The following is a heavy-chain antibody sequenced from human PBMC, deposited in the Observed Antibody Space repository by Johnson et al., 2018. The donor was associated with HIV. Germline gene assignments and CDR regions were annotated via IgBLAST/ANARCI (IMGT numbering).Heavy chain of an antibody. J-gene: IGHJ3*02. D-gene: IGHD2-21*01. CDR2: ISYDGTNK. V-gene: IGHV3-30*04. Sequence: QVQLVESGGGLVKPGGSLRLSCAASGFTFSSYAMHWVRQAPGTGLEWVAVISYDGTNKYYGASVKGRFTISRDNSKNTLFLQMDSLRTEDTGVYYCAKAYCPGCDGFDIWGQGTLVTVSS. CDR1: GFTFSSYA. CDR3: AKAYCPGCDGFDI.